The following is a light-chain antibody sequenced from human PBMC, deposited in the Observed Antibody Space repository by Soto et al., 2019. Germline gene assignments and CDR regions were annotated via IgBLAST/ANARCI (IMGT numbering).Light chain of an antibody. CDR1: QGIDTY. V-gene: IGKV1-16*01. Sequence: DIQVTQSPSSLSASVGDRVTITCRASQGIDTYLAWFQQKPGKAPKTLIYAASSLHSGVPSRFSGSWFGTDFTLTISRLQPEDFATYYCQHYNGYPQTFGQGTRLEIK. CDR2: AAS. J-gene: IGKJ5*01. CDR3: QHYNGYPQT.